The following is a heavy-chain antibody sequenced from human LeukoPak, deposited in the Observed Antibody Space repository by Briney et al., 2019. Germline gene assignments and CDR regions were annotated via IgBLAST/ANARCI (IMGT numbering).Heavy chain of an antibody. V-gene: IGHV4-59*12. CDR3: ARGVYDYVWGSYRSTLIDY. CDR1: GGSISSYY. CDR2: IYYSGST. D-gene: IGHD3-16*02. J-gene: IGHJ4*02. Sequence: PSETLSLTCTVSGGSISSYYWSWIRQPPGKGLEWIGYIYYSGSTNYNPSLKSRVTISVDTSKNQFSLKLSSVTAADTAVYYCARGVYDYVWGSYRSTLIDYWGQGTLVTVSS.